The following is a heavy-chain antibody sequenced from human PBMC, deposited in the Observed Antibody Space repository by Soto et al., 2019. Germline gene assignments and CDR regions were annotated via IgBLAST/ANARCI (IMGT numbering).Heavy chain of an antibody. CDR2: ISYDGSNK. J-gene: IGHJ4*02. V-gene: IGHV3-30-3*01. CDR1: GFTFSSYA. CDR3: ARVGTYYYGSGSYFDY. Sequence: QVQLVESGGGVVQPGRSLRLSCAASGFTFSSYAMHWVRQAPGKGLEWVAVISYDGSNKYYADSVKGRFTISRDNSKNTLYLQMNSLRAEDTAVYYCARVGTYYYGSGSYFDYWGQGTLVTVSS. D-gene: IGHD3-10*01.